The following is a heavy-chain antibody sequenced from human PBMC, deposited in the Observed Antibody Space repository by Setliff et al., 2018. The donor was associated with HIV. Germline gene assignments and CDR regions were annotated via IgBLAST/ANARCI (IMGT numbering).Heavy chain of an antibody. CDR2: IYYSGST. Sequence: SETLSLTCTVSGYSISSGYYWGWIRQPPGKGLEWIGSIYYSGSTKYNPSLTSRVTISVDTSRNQFSLKLRSVTAADTAAYYCAREPDYWGQGILVTVSS. CDR3: AREPDY. V-gene: IGHV4-38-2*02. CDR1: GYSISSGYY. J-gene: IGHJ4*02.